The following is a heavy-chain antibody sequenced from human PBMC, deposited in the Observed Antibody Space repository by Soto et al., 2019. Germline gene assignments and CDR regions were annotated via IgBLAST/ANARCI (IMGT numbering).Heavy chain of an antibody. V-gene: IGHV5-51*01. Sequence: GESLKISCKGSGYSFTSYWIGWVRQMPGKGLEWMGIIYPGDSDTRYSPSFQGQVTISADKSISTAYLQWSSLKASDTAMYYCARTYCGGDCPWGADIWGQGTMVTVSS. D-gene: IGHD2-21*02. J-gene: IGHJ3*02. CDR2: IYPGDSDT. CDR3: ARTYCGGDCPWGADI. CDR1: GYSFTSYW.